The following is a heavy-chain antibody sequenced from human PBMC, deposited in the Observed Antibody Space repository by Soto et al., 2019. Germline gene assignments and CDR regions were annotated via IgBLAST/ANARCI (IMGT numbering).Heavy chain of an antibody. J-gene: IGHJ5*02. D-gene: IGHD4-17*01. CDR1: GCSISSSNW. CDR2: IYHSGST. V-gene: IGHV4-4*02. Sequence: SESLSLTCAVSGCSISSSNWWSWVRQPPGKGLEWIGEIYHSGSTNYNPSLKSRVTISVDKSKNQFSLKLSSVTAADTAVYYCEGDYYYGDSAGWFDPWGQGTLVTVSS. CDR3: EGDYYYGDSAGWFDP.